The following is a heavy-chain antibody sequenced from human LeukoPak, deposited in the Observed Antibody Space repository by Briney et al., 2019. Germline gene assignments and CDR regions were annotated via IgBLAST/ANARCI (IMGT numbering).Heavy chain of an antibody. D-gene: IGHD5-12*01. CDR1: GFTVSSNY. Sequence: PGGSLRLSCAASGFTVSSNYMSWVRQAPGKRLEWVSVIYSGGSTYYADSVKGRFTISRRNSKNTLYLQMNSLRAEDTAVYYCAREYSGYDFAFDPWGQGTLVTVFS. CDR2: IYSGGST. V-gene: IGHV3-53*04. CDR3: AREYSGYDFAFDP. J-gene: IGHJ5*02.